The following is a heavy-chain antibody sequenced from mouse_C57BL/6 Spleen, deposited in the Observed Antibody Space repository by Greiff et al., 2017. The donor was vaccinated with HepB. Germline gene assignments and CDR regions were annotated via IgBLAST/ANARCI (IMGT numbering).Heavy chain of an antibody. J-gene: IGHJ3*01. CDR3: ARIVVYYGNYSGWFAY. Sequence: QVTLKESGPGILQPSQTLSLTCSFSGFSLSTFGMGVGWIRQPSGKGLEWLAHIWWDDDTYYNPALKSRLTISKDTSKNQVVRKIAKVDTADTATYYCARIVVYYGNYSGWFAYWGQGTLVTVSA. CDR1: GFSLSTFGMG. D-gene: IGHD2-1*01. CDR2: IWWDDDT. V-gene: IGHV8-8*01.